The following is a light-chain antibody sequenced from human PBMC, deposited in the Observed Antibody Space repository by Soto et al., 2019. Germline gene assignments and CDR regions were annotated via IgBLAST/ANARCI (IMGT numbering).Light chain of an antibody. CDR2: GAS. V-gene: IGKV3-20*01. J-gene: IGKJ4*01. Sequence: EIVLTQSPGTLSLSPGERATLSCRASQSVSSSYLAWYQQKPGQAPRLLIYGASSRATGIPDRFSGSGSGKDFPLTISRLEPEDFGVYYFQQFGRSSLTFGGGTKGEIK. CDR1: QSVSSSY. CDR3: QQFGRSSLT.